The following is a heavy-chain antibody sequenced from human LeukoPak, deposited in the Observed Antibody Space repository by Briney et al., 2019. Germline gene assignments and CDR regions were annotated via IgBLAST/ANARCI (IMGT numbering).Heavy chain of an antibody. V-gene: IGHV3-7*01. CDR3: ARGLRGSNDY. CDR2: IKQDGSEK. CDR1: GFTFDIYD. J-gene: IGHJ4*02. D-gene: IGHD3-10*01. Sequence: GGSLRLSCAASGFTFDIYDMSWVRQAPGKGLEWVANIKQDGSEKYYVDSVKGRFTISRGNAKNSLYLQMNSLRAEDTAVYYCARGLRGSNDYWGQGTLVTVSS.